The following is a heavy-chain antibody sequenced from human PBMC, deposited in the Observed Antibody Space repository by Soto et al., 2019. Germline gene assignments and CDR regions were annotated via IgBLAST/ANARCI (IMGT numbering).Heavy chain of an antibody. CDR3: ARYLWGYCGVDCYTLDV. CDR2: LYNTGST. J-gene: IGHJ6*02. D-gene: IGHD2-21*02. CDR1: GASISRYY. V-gene: IGHV4-59*01. Sequence: QVRLQESGPGLVKPSETLSLTCTVSGASISRYYWSWIRQSPGKGLEWIGYLYNTGSTIYNPSLKSRVTLSVDTSKKQFSLKMNSVTAADTAVYYCARYLWGYCGVDCYTLDVWGQGTTVTVAS.